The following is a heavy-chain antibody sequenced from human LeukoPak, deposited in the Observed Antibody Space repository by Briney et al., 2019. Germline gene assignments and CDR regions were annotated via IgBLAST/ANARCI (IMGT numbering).Heavy chain of an antibody. CDR2: IYYSGST. V-gene: IGHV4-59*12. Sequence: SETLSLTCTVSGGSISSYYWSWIRQPPGKGLEWIGYIYYSGSTNYNPSLKSRVTISVDTSKNQFSLKLSSVTAADTAVYYCARDSSDYGDYWYFDLWGRGTLVTVSS. CDR1: GGSISSYY. J-gene: IGHJ2*01. CDR3: ARDSSDYGDYWYFDL. D-gene: IGHD4-17*01.